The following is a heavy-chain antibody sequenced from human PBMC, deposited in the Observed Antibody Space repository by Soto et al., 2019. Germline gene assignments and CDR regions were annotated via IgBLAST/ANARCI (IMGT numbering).Heavy chain of an antibody. Sequence: QVQLVQSGAEVKKPGASVKVSCKASGYTFSSYDINWVRQATGQGLEWMGWMNPNSGNTGYAQKFQGRVTMTRNTSISTAYMELSSLRSEDTAVYYCARESHTSYYYYYMDVWGKGTTVTVSS. J-gene: IGHJ6*03. CDR1: GYTFSSYD. CDR2: MNPNSGNT. D-gene: IGHD2-2*02. V-gene: IGHV1-8*01. CDR3: ARESHTSYYYYYMDV.